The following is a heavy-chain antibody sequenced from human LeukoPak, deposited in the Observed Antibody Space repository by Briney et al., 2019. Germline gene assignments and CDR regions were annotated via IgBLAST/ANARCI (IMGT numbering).Heavy chain of an antibody. J-gene: IGHJ4*02. Sequence: GGSLRLSCAASRFTFTTYSMNWVRQAPGKGLEWVSSISSSGTYLYYADSVKGRFTISRDNAKNSLSLQMNSLRVEDTAVYYCVRDPSEASRPYYFDYWGQGTLVTVSS. CDR1: RFTFTTYS. D-gene: IGHD2-2*01. CDR2: ISSSGTYL. V-gene: IGHV3-21*01. CDR3: VRDPSEASRPYYFDY.